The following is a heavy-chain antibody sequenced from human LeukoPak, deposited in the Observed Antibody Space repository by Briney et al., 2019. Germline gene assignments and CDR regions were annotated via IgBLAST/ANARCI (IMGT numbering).Heavy chain of an antibody. V-gene: IGHV3-23*01. CDR3: AKRGSSTWQQYFDN. D-gene: IGHD6-13*01. CDR2: ISGSGGST. CDR1: GFTFRSYD. J-gene: IGHJ4*02. Sequence: PGGSLRLSCAASGFTFRSYDMSWVRQAQGNGLEWVSVISGSGGSTHYADSVKGRFTISRDNSKNTQYLQMNSLRAEDTAVYYCAKRGSSTWQQYFDNWGQGTLVTVSS.